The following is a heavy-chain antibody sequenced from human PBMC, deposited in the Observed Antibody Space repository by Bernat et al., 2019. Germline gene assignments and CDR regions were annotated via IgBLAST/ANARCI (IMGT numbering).Heavy chain of an antibody. CDR2: IIPILGIA. V-gene: IGHV1-69*08. Sequence: QVQLVQSGAEVKKPGSSVKVSCKASGGTFSSYTISWVRQAPGQGLEWMGRIIPILGIANYAQKFQGRVTLTAAKSTSTAYMELSSLRSEDTAVYYCARDIPLGSGLQSDAFDIWGQGTMVPVSS. CDR3: ARDIPLGSGLQSDAFDI. CDR1: GGTFSSYT. D-gene: IGHD3-3*01. J-gene: IGHJ3*02.